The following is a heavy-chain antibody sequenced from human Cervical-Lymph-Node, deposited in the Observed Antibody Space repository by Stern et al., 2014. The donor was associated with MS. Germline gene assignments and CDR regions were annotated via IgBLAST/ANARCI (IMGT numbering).Heavy chain of an antibody. CDR2: IWYDGSNK. CDR1: GFTFSSHG. J-gene: IGHJ4*02. V-gene: IGHV3-33*06. Sequence: QVQLVQSGGGVAQPPRPLRLPCAASGFTFSSHGIHWVRQTPGKGLEWVAVIWYDGSNKYYADSVKGRFTISRDNSENTAYLQMNSPRAEDTAVYYCAKGDSSSPLEYWGQGTLVTVSS. CDR3: AKGDSSSPLEY. D-gene: IGHD6-6*01.